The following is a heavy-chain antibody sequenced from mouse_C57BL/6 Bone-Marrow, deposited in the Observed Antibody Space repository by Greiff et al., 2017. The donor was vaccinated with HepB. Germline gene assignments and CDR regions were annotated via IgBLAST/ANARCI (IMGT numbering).Heavy chain of an antibody. CDR3: ARAPGSPSTTDY. D-gene: IGHD2-1*01. CDR1: GYTFTSYW. J-gene: IGHJ2*01. V-gene: IGHV1-55*01. Sequence: LVESGPELVKPGASVKMSCKASGYTFTSYWITWVKQRPGQGLEWIGDIYPGSGSTNYNEKFKSKATLTVDTSSSTAYMQLSSLTSEDSAVYYCARAPGSPSTTDYWGQGTTLTVSS. CDR2: IYPGSGST.